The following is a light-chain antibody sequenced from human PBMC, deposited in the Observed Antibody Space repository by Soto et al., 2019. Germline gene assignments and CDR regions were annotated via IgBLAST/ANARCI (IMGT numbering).Light chain of an antibody. CDR1: QTVSIQ. CDR3: QQYNNWPPIT. Sequence: EIVMTQSPATLSVSPGERATLSCRASQTVSIQLAWYQQRTGQAPRLLIYDTSPRGTGIPARFSGSGSGTEFTLTISSLQSEDFAVYYCQQYNNWPPITFGQGTRLEIK. J-gene: IGKJ5*01. CDR2: DTS. V-gene: IGKV3-15*01.